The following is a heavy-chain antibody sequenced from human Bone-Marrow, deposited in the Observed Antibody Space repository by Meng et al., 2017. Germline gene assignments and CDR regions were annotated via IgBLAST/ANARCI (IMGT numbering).Heavy chain of an antibody. J-gene: IGHJ6*02. CDR2: IIPIFGTA. Sequence: SVQVSCKASVGTFSSYAISWVRQAPGHGFEWMGGIIPIFGTANYAQKFQGRVTITADESTSTAYMELSSLRSEDTAVYYCARGATYHIVVVTAITFDYYYGMDVWGQGTTVTVSS. V-gene: IGHV1-69*13. CDR3: ARGATYHIVVVTAITFDYYYGMDV. CDR1: VGTFSSYA. D-gene: IGHD2-21*02.